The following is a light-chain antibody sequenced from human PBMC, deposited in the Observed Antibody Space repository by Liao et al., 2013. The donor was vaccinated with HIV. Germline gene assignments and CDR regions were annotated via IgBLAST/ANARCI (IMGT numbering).Light chain of an antibody. V-gene: IGLV3-21*02. J-gene: IGLJ2*01. CDR2: SDS. CDR3: QVWDSDSDHVI. CDR1: ALPKQY. Sequence: SYELTQPPSVSVSPGQTARITCSGDALPKQYAYWYQQKPGQAPVLVIYSDSDRPSGIPDRFSGSNSGTAATLTITRVEAGDEADYYCQVWDSDSDHVIFGGGTKLTVL.